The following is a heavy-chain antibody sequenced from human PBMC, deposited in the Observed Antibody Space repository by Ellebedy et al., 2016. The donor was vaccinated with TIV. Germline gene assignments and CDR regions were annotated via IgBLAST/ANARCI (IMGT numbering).Heavy chain of an antibody. CDR2: IGGTCGST. CDR3: VKVIATSGWPYYLHY. CDR1: GFTFSSYA. Sequence: PGGSLRLSFAAPGFTFSSYAMSWVRLAPGKGLERVSGIGGTCGSTYYADSGKGRFTISSDNSQNSLYLQMSSLRAEDTAVYYWVKVIATSGWPYYLHYWGQGTLVTVSS. J-gene: IGHJ4*02. V-gene: IGHV3-23*01. D-gene: IGHD6-19*01.